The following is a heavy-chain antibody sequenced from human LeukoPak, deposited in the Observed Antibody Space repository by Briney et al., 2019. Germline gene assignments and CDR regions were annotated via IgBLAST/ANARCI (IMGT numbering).Heavy chain of an antibody. CDR1: GVSFSGYY. CDR2: INHSGST. CDR3: ARSRLWPTGTFDI. Sequence: PSETLSRTCAVYGVSFSGYYWSWLRQSPGKGLEWIGEINHSGSTNYNPSLQSRVTISVDTSKNQFSLKLRSLTAADTAVYFCARSRLWPTGTFDIWDQGTMVTVSS. J-gene: IGHJ3*02. V-gene: IGHV4-34*01. D-gene: IGHD2-8*02.